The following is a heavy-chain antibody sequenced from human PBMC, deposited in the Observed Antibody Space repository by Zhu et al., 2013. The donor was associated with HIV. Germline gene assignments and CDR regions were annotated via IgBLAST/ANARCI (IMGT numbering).Heavy chain of an antibody. D-gene: IGHD4-4*01. V-gene: IGHV1-2*02. CDR2: INPNSGGT. CDR3: ARGEXTTVTTIDWFDP. CDR1: GYTFTGYY. Sequence: QVQLVQSGAEVKKPGASVKVSCKASGYTFTGYYVHWVRQAPGQGLEWMGWINPNSGGTNYAQKFQGRVTMTRDTSIRTAYMELSRLTSDDTAVYYCARGEXTTVTTIDWFDPGPGTLVTVSS. J-gene: IGHJ5*02.